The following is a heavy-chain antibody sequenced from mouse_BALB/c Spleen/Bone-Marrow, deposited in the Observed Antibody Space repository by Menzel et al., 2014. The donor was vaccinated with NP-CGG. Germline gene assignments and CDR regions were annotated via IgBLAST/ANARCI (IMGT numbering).Heavy chain of an antibody. CDR1: GYAFSNYW. D-gene: IGHD2-3*01. J-gene: IGHJ2*01. Sequence: VQLQQSGADLVRPGSSVKISCKASGYAFSNYWMNWVKQRPGQGLEWIGQIYPGDGDTNYNGKFKGKATLTADKSSSTAYMQLSSLTSEDSAVYFCARCDGYSYYCDYWGQGTTLTVSS. CDR3: ARCDGYSYYCDY. V-gene: IGHV1-80*01. CDR2: IYPGDGDT.